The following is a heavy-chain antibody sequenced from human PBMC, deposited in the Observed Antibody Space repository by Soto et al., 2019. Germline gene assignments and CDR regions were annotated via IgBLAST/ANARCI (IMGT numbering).Heavy chain of an antibody. CDR1: GGSISDISYC. D-gene: IGHD2-15*01. CDR3: ARHKSGSDWLDP. V-gene: IGHV4-39*01. CDR2: MFYSGAT. Sequence: SETLSLTCTVSGGSISDISYCWSWIRQPPGKGLQWIGCMFYSGATYYNPSLKNRVTLSVDTSNNEFSLKLVSVTAPDTDVYYCARHKSGSDWLDPWGQGTLVTVSS. J-gene: IGHJ5*02.